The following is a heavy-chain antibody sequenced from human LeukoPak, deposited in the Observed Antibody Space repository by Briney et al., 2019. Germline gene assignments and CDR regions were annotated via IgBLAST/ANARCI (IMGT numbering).Heavy chain of an antibody. CDR1: GFTFSSYA. Sequence: GGSLRLSCAASGFTFSSYAMHWVRQAPGKGLEWVALISYDGNNKYYSDSVKGRFTISRDDSKSTLYLQMNSLRAEDTAVYYCAGLTTVTTRDDAFDIWGQGTMVTVSS. CDR3: AGLTTVTTRDDAFDI. V-gene: IGHV3-30*04. D-gene: IGHD4-17*01. CDR2: ISYDGNNK. J-gene: IGHJ3*02.